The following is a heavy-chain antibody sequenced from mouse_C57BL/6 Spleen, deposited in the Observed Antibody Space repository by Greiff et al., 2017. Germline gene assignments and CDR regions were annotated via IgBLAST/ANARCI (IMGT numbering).Heavy chain of an antibody. J-gene: IGHJ1*03. CDR1: GYTFTSYW. D-gene: IGHD1-1*01. CDR2: IDPSDSDT. V-gene: IGHV1-52*01. CDR3: ARGGYYGSSWDWYFGV. Sequence: VQLQQPGAELVRPGSSVKLSCKASGYTFTSYWMHWVKQRPIQGLEWIGNIDPSDSDTHYNQKFKDKATLTVDKSSSTAYMQLSSLTSEDSAVYYCARGGYYGSSWDWYFGVWGTGTTVTVSS.